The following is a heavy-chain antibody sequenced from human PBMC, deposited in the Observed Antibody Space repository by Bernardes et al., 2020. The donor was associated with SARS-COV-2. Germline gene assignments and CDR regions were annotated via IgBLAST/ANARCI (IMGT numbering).Heavy chain of an antibody. D-gene: IGHD3-10*01. CDR1: CDPITRNGHF. CDR2: LYYTGST. Sequence: TLSLTCTVSCDPITRNGHFLIWVRPHPGKGLEWIGYLYYTGSTYDNPSLKSRVTISVDTSKNQFSLKVSSVTAADTAVYYCARGQGGEYYYHGLDVWGQGTTVTVSS. J-gene: IGHJ6*02. CDR3: ARGQGGEYYYHGLDV. V-gene: IGHV4-31*03.